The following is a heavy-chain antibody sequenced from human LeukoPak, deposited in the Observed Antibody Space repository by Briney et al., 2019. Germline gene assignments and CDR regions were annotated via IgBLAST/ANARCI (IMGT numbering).Heavy chain of an antibody. CDR2: IYYSGST. J-gene: IGHJ6*03. Sequence: SETLSLTCTVSGGSISSSSYYWGWIRQPPGKGLEWIGSIYYSGSTNYNPSLKSRVTISVDTSKNQFSLKLSSVTAADTAVYYCARLIIGYSYGYDSYYYMDVWGKGTTVTISS. CDR3: ARLIIGYSYGYDSYYYMDV. D-gene: IGHD5-18*01. V-gene: IGHV4-39*07. CDR1: GGSISSSSYY.